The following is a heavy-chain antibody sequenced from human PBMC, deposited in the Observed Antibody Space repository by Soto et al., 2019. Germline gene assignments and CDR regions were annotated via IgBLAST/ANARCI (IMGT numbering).Heavy chain of an antibody. V-gene: IGHV1-2*02. J-gene: IGHJ4*02. CDR3: ATDDYGICPY. D-gene: IGHD3-10*01. CDR1: GYPFTTYY. CDR2: IDPRSGGT. Sequence: GASVKVSCKVSGYPFTTYYIHWVRQAPGQGLEWMGWIDPRSGGTVYEQKFQGRVTMTRDTSISTVYMDLSGLTSDDTALYYCATDDYGICPYWGQGSLVTVSS.